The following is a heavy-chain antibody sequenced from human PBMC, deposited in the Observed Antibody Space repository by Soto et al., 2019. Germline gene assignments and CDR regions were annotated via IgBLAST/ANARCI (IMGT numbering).Heavy chain of an antibody. CDR3: AKDDLDIVVVPAAATFGYMDV. CDR1: GFTFSSYG. V-gene: IGHV3-30*18. J-gene: IGHJ6*03. D-gene: IGHD2-2*03. Sequence: PGGSLRLSCAASGFTFSSYGMHWVRQAPGKGLEWVAVISYDGSNKYYADSVKGRFTISRDNSKNTLYLQMNSLRAEDTAVYYCAKDDLDIVVVPAAATFGYMDVWGKGTTVTVSS. CDR2: ISYDGSNK.